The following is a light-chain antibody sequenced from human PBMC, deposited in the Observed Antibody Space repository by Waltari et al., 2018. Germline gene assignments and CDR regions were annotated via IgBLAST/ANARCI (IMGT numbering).Light chain of an antibody. CDR3: QPYGSSPYT. V-gene: IGKV3-20*01. J-gene: IGKJ2*01. CDR2: GAS. Sequence: DIVLTQSPGTLSLSPGERATLSCRASQSVTSSYLAWYQKKVGQAPRLLIYGASNRATGIPDRFSGSGSGTDFTLTINRLEPEDFAVYYCQPYGSSPYTFGQGTKLEIK. CDR1: QSVTSSY.